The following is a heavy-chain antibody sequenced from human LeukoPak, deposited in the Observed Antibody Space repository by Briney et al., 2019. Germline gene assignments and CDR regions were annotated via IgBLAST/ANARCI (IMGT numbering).Heavy chain of an antibody. CDR3: ARLPRCSSTSCYNYYYYMDV. V-gene: IGHV4-39*07. CDR2: INHSGST. CDR1: GGSISSSSYY. J-gene: IGHJ6*03. Sequence: SETLSLTCTVSGGSISSSSYYWGWIRQPPGKGLEWIGEINHSGSTNYNPSLKSRVTISVDTSKNQFSLKLSSVTAADTAVYYCARLPRCSSTSCYNYYYYMDVWGKGTTVTISS. D-gene: IGHD2-2*01.